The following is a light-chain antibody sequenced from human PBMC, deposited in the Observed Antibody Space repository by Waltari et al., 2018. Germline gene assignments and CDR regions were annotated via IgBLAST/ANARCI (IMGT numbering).Light chain of an antibody. CDR1: STDLGHYHF. CDR3: SSYTTKNTLL. Sequence: QSALTQPASVSGSPGQTITISCTGSSTDLGHYHFVSWYQQSPGTAPKLILYDVSNRPSGISSRFSGSKSATTASLTISGLQAEDEADYYCSSYTTKNTLLFGGGTKLTVL. V-gene: IGLV2-14*03. CDR2: DVS. J-gene: IGLJ2*01.